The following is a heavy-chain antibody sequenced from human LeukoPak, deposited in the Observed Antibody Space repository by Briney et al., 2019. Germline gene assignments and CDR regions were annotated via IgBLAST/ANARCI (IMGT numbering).Heavy chain of an antibody. CDR2: IIPIFGTA. CDR1: GGTFSSYA. J-gene: IGHJ4*02. V-gene: IGHV1-69*05. Sequence: SSVKVSCKASGGTFSSYAISWVRQAPGQGLEWMGGIIPIFGTANYAQKFQGRVTITTDESTSTAYMELSSLRSEDTAVYYCARGHPDYNSSGYYCCYFDYWGQGTLVTVSS. CDR3: ARGHPDYNSSGYYCCYFDY. D-gene: IGHD3-22*01.